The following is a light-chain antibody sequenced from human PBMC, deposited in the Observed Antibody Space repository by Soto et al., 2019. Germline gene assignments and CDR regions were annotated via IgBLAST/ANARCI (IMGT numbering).Light chain of an antibody. J-gene: IGLJ3*02. Sequence: QSALTQPPSASGSPGQSVTISCTGTSSDVGAYNYVSWYQQHPGKAPKLMIYEVSKRPSGVPDRFSGSKSGNTASLTVSGLQAEDEADYYCNSYAGSNNWVFGGGTKVTVL. CDR3: NSYAGSNNWV. V-gene: IGLV2-8*01. CDR2: EVS. CDR1: SSDVGAYNY.